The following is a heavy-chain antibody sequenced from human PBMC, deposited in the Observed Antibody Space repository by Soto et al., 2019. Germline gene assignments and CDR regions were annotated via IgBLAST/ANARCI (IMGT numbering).Heavy chain of an antibody. J-gene: IGHJ6*02. D-gene: IGHD3-9*01. CDR2: INPNSGGT. Sequence: ASVKVSCKASGYTFTGYYMHWVRQAPGQGLEWMGWINPNSGGTNYAQKFQGWVTMTRDTSNSTAYMELSRLRSDDTAVYYCARDLKQVLRYCGCSPYYGMDVWGQGTTVTVSS. V-gene: IGHV1-2*04. CDR1: GYTFTGYY. CDR3: ARDLKQVLRYCGCSPYYGMDV.